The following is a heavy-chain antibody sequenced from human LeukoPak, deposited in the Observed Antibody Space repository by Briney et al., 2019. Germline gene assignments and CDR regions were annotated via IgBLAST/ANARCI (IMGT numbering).Heavy chain of an antibody. Sequence: ASVKVSCKASGYTFTGYYMHWVRQAPGQGLEWMGWINPNSGGTSYAQKFQGRVTMTRDTSTSTVYMELSSLRSEDTAVYYCARGGLRTTGTTSCLRLVYWGQGTLVTVSS. D-gene: IGHD1-1*01. CDR2: INPNSGGT. CDR1: GYTFTGYY. CDR3: ARGGLRTTGTTSCLRLVY. V-gene: IGHV1-2*02. J-gene: IGHJ4*02.